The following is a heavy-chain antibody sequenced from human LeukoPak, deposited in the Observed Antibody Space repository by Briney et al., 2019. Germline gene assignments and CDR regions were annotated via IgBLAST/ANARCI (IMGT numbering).Heavy chain of an antibody. D-gene: IGHD6-13*01. CDR1: GGSISSYY. Sequence: SETLSLTCTASGGSISSYYWSWIRQPPGKGLEWIGYIYYSGSTNYNPSLKSRVTISVDTSKNQFSLKLSSLTAADTAVYYCARDYITSSSWYHSYYYMDVWGKGTTVTVSS. CDR2: IYYSGST. CDR3: ARDYITSSSWYHSYYYMDV. J-gene: IGHJ6*03. V-gene: IGHV4-59*01.